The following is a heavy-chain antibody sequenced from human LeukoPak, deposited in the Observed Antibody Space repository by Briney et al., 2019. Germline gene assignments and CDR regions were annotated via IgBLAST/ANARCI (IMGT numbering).Heavy chain of an antibody. CDR2: IRYDGSNK. Sequence: GGSLRLSCAASGFTFSSYGMHWVRQAPGKGLEWVAFIRYDGSNKYYADSVKGRFTISRDNSKNTLYLQMNSLRAEDTAVYYCAKDHNMVRGVTLDYWGQGTLVTVSS. CDR1: GFTFSSYG. D-gene: IGHD3-10*01. V-gene: IGHV3-30*02. J-gene: IGHJ4*02. CDR3: AKDHNMVRGVTLDY.